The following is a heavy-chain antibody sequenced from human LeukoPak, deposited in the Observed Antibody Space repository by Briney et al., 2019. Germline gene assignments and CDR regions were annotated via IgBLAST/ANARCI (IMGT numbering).Heavy chain of an antibody. Sequence: GASVKVSCKASGYTFTDYYIHWVQQAPGKGLEWMGRVDPEDGETIYAEKFQGRVTITADTSTDTAYMELRSLRSDDTAVYYCALSSSWYDPILWGQGTLVTVSS. J-gene: IGHJ4*02. D-gene: IGHD6-13*01. V-gene: IGHV1-69-2*01. CDR2: VDPEDGET. CDR3: ALSSSWYDPIL. CDR1: GYTFTDYY.